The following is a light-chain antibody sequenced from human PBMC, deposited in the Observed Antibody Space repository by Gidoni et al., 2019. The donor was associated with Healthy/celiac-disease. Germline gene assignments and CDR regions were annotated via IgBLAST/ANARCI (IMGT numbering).Light chain of an antibody. CDR3: QQYGSSPQT. CDR2: GAS. CDR1: QSVSSSY. V-gene: IGKV3-20*01. J-gene: IGKJ2*01. Sequence: EIVLTQSPGTLSVSPGERATLSCRASQSVSSSYLDWYQQKPGQAPRLLIYGASSRATGIPDRFSGSGSGTDFTLTISRLEPEDFAVYYCQQYGSSPQTFGQGTKLEIK.